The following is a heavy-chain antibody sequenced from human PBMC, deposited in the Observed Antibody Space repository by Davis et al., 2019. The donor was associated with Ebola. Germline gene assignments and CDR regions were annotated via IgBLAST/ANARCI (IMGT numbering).Heavy chain of an antibody. CDR3: ARGISGGTVTLGD. CDR1: GFTFRNYA. Sequence: GESLKISCAASGFTFRNYAMHWVRQAPGKGLEWVAVIYSSGRTFYADSVKGRFTISRDNSNNTLYLQMDTLRTEDTAVYHCARGISGGTVTLGDWGQGTLVTVSS. CDR2: IYSSGRT. J-gene: IGHJ1*01. V-gene: IGHV3-NL1*01. D-gene: IGHD3-16*01.